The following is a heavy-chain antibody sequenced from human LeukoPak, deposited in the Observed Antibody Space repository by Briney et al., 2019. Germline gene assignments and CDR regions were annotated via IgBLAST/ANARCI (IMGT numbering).Heavy chain of an antibody. CDR1: GFTFGDYA. CDR3: TRDRGAYNLYDY. Sequence: GGSLRLSCTASGFTFGDYAMSWIRQAPGKGLEWVGFIRSKAYGETADYAASVKGRLTISRDDSKAIAYLQMNSLKTEDTAVYHCTRDRGAYNLYDYWGQGTLVTVSS. CDR2: IRSKAYGETA. J-gene: IGHJ4*02. D-gene: IGHD1-1*01. V-gene: IGHV3-49*03.